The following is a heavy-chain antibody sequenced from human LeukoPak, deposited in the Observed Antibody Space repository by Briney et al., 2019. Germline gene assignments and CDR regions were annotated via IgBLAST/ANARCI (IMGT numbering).Heavy chain of an antibody. CDR1: GFTFGDYA. CDR3: TRDRGAYNLYDY. Sequence: GGSLRLSCTASGFTFGDYAMSWIRQAPGKGLEWVGFIRSKAYGETADYAASVKGRLTISRDDSKAIAYLQMNSLKTEDTAVYHCTRDRGAYNLYDYWGQGTLVTVSS. CDR2: IRSKAYGETA. J-gene: IGHJ4*02. D-gene: IGHD1-1*01. V-gene: IGHV3-49*03.